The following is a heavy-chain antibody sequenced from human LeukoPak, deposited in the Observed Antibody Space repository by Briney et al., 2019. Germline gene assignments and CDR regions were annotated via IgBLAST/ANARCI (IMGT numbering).Heavy chain of an antibody. CDR2: IYYSGST. V-gene: IGHV4-59*08. J-gene: IGHJ6*02. CDR3: ARHLDPLGMDV. Sequence: PSETLSLTCTVSGGSISSYYWSWIRQPPGKGLEWIGYIYYSGSTNYNPSLKSRVTISVDTSKNQFSLKLSSVTAADTAVYYCARHLDPLGMDVWGQGTTVTVSS. CDR1: GGSISSYY.